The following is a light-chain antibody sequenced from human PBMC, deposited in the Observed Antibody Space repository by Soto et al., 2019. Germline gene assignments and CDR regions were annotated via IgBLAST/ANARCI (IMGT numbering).Light chain of an antibody. CDR1: QGIRND. Sequence: IQITQSASTLSASVGRRINNTCRASQGIRNDLGWYQQKPGKAPKLLIYAASSLQSGVPSRFSGSGSGTDFTLTISSRQPEDFATYYCLQDYNSPWTFGQGTKVDIK. J-gene: IGKJ1*01. CDR2: AAS. V-gene: IGKV1-6*02. CDR3: LQDYNSPWT.